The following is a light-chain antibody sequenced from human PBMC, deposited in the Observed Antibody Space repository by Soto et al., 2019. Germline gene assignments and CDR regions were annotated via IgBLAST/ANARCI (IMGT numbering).Light chain of an antibody. CDR2: GAY. Sequence: ELVLTQSPGSLSLSPGERATLSCRASQRVSNNLVAWYQQKSGQAPRLLISGAYTRATGVSDRFSGSGSGTDFALALSRVEPEDVAVYYCLQYGYVYTFGQGTHLELK. CDR3: LQYGYVYT. V-gene: IGKV3-20*01. CDR1: QRVSNNL. J-gene: IGKJ2*01.